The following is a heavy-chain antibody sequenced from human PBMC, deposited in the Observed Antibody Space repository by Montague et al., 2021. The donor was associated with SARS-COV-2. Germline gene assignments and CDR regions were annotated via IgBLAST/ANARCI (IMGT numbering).Heavy chain of an antibody. J-gene: IGHJ4*01. CDR2: TYYSGST. V-gene: IGHV4-59*01. CDR1: GASISSYY. CDR3: ARGDYYDSTGYYDY. D-gene: IGHD3-22*01. Sequence: SETLSLTCTVSGASISSYYWSWIRQPPGKGLEWIGYTYYSGSTNXHLSLKSRVSISVDTSKNQFSLKVRSVTAADTAVYYCARGDYYDSTGYYDYWGQGTLVTVSS.